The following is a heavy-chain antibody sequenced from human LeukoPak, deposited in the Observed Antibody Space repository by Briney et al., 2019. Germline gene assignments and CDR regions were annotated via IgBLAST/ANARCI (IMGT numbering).Heavy chain of an antibody. J-gene: IGHJ4*02. CDR2: IKQDGSEK. CDR1: GFTFSSYW. CDR3: AKDERNWNYNLASQTYD. D-gene: IGHD1-7*01. Sequence: GGSLRLSCAASGFTFSSYWMSWVRQAPGKGLEWVANIKQDGSEKYYVDSVKGRFTISRDNAKNSLYLQMSSLRAEDTAVYYCAKDERNWNYNLASQTYDWGQGTLVTVSS. V-gene: IGHV3-7*03.